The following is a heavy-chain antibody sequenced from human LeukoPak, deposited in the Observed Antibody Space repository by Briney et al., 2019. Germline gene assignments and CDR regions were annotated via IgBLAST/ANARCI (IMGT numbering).Heavy chain of an antibody. CDR2: IRDSGTT. V-gene: IGHV4-59*01. CDR1: GGSFSGYY. J-gene: IGHJ4*02. CDR3: ARGTINAGIFDY. Sequence: SETLSLTCAVYGGSFSGYYWSWIRQPPGKGLEWIGYIRDSGTTNYNPSLKSRVTILVDTSKNQFSLRLSSVTAADTAVYYCARGTINAGIFDYWGQGTLATVSS.